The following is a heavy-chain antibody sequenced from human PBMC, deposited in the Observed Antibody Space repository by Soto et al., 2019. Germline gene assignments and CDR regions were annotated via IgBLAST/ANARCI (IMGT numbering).Heavy chain of an antibody. CDR2: IRAYNCKT. D-gene: IGHD3-3*01. Sequence: ASVEVSCKASWYTFTSYGINWVRQAPGQGLEWMGWIRAYNCKTKYAQKLQGRVTMTTDTSTSPAFMCLRSIRYDDPAVYFCARGAGFWSGHRWFDPWGQGTLVTVSS. CDR3: ARGAGFWSGHRWFDP. J-gene: IGHJ5*02. CDR1: WYTFTSYG. V-gene: IGHV1-18*04.